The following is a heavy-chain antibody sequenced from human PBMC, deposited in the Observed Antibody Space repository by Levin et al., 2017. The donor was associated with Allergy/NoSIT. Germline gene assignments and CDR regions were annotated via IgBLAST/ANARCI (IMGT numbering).Heavy chain of an antibody. J-gene: IGHJ4*02. V-gene: IGHV1-69*04. CDR3: ARGGMEGQQRGTYGSGSSPNDY. D-gene: IGHD3-10*01. Sequence: SVKVSCKASGGTFSSYAISWVRQAPGQGLEWMGRIIPILGIANYAQKFKGRVTITADKSTSTAYMELSSLRSEDTAVYYCARGGMEGQQRGTYGSGSSPNDYWGQGTLVTVSS. CDR1: GGTFSSYA. CDR2: IIPILGIA.